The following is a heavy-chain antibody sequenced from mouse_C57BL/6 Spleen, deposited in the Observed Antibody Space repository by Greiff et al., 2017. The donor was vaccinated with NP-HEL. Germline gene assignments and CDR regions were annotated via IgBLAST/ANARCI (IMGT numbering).Heavy chain of an antibody. Sequence: VQLQQPGAELVKPGASVKLSCKASGYTFTSYWMQWVKQRPGQGLEWIGEIDPSDSYTNYNQKFKGKATLTVDTSSSTAYMQLSSLTSEDSAVYYCARGGDRRGAYWGQGTLVTVSA. CDR3: ARGGDRRGAY. CDR1: GYTFTSYW. CDR2: IDPSDSYT. J-gene: IGHJ3*01. V-gene: IGHV1-50*01.